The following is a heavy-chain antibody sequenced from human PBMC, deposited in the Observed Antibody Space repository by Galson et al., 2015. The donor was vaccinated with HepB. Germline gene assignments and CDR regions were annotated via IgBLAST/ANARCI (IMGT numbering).Heavy chain of an antibody. D-gene: IGHD3-22*01. J-gene: IGHJ4*02. CDR2: IYTSGST. CDR1: GGSISSSSYY. Sequence: TLSLTCTVSGGSISSSSYYWGWIRQPAGKGLEWIGLIYTSGSTNYNPSLKSRVTMSVDTSKNQFSLKLSSVTAADTAVYYCARVGHYYDSSDYYSPFDCWGQGTLVTVSS. CDR3: ARVGHYYDSSDYYSPFDC. V-gene: IGHV4-61*02.